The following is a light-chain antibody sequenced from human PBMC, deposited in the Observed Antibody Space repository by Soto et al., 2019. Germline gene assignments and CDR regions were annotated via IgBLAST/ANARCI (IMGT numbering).Light chain of an antibody. Sequence: IQLTQSPSSLSASVGDRVTITCRASQGISSYLGWYQQKPGKAPKLLIYGASTLQSGVPSRFSGSGSGTDFTLTISSLQPEDFAVYYCQQRSNWITFGRGTRLEIK. CDR2: GAS. CDR3: QQRSNWIT. J-gene: IGKJ5*01. V-gene: IGKV1-9*01. CDR1: QGISSY.